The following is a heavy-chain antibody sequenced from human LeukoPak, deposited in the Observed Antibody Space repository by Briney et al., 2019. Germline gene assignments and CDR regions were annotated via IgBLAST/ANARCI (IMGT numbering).Heavy chain of an antibody. J-gene: IGHJ4*02. V-gene: IGHV1-18*01. CDR2: IGPYNGNA. D-gene: IGHD6-19*01. CDR3: ARDESSGQWPGDFDY. Sequence: ASVKVSCKASGYTFTSFGISWVRQAPGQGLEWMGWIGPYNGNARYAQKLQGRVTMTTDTSTSTAYMELRSLRSDDTAVYYCARDESSGQWPGDFDYWGQGTLVTISS. CDR1: GYTFTSFG.